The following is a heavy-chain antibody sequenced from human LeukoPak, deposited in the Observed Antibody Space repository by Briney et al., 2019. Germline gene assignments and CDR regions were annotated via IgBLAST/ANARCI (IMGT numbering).Heavy chain of an antibody. CDR2: IIPIFGTA. Sequence: GASVKVSCKASGGTFSSYAISWVRQAPGQGLEWMGGIIPIFGTANCAQKFQGRVTITADESTSTAYMELSSLRSEDTAVYYCANLLVSGQSYWGQGTLVTVSS. CDR3: ANLLVSGQSY. CDR1: GGTFSSYA. D-gene: IGHD1-14*01. J-gene: IGHJ4*02. V-gene: IGHV1-69*13.